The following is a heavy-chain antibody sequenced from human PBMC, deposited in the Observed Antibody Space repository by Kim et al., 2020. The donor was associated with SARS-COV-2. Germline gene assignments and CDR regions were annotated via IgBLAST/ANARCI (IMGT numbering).Heavy chain of an antibody. CDR3: ARAFYYDSRNYYYYYGMDV. V-gene: IGHV3-30*07. J-gene: IGHJ6*02. Sequence: GRFTISRDNSKSTLYLQMNSLRAEDTAVYYCARAFYYDSRNYYYYYGMDVWGQGTTVTVSS. D-gene: IGHD3-22*01.